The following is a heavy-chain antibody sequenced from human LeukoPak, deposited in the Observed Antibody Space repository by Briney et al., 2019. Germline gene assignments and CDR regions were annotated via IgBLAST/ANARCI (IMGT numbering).Heavy chain of an antibody. CDR2: VYSSGST. D-gene: IGHD3-22*01. CDR1: GGSISSYY. Sequence: PSETLSLTCNVSGGSISSYYWSWIRQPPGKGLEWIGYVYSSGSTNYNPSLKGRVTISVDTSKNQFSLKLSSVTAADTAVYYCARSGYDSSGYYYIFDYWGQGTLVTVSS. V-gene: IGHV4-59*08. J-gene: IGHJ4*02. CDR3: ARSGYDSSGYYYIFDY.